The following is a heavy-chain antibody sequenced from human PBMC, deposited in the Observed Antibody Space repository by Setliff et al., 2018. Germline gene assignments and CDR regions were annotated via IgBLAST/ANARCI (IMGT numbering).Heavy chain of an antibody. J-gene: IGHJ5*02. D-gene: IGHD2-15*01. CDR3: TTDCSGARCSS. CDR2: IKSKTDGGTT. CDR1: GFTFSNAW. Sequence: GGSLRLSCAASGFTFSNAWMSWVRQAPGKGLEWVGRIKSKTDGGTTDYAAPVKGRFTISRDDSENTLYLQLSSLKTEDTAVYYCTTDCSGARCSSWGQGTLVTVSS. V-gene: IGHV3-15*01.